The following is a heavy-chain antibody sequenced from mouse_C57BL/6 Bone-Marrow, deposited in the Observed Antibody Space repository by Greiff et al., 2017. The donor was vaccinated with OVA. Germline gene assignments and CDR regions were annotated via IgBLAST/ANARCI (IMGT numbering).Heavy chain of an antibody. D-gene: IGHD4-1*01. CDR2: IYPRSGNT. J-gene: IGHJ2*01. Sequence: QVQLKESGAELARPGASVKLSCKASGYTFTSYGISWVKQRTGQGLEWIGEIYPRSGNTYYNEKFKGKATLTADKSSSTAYMELRSLTSEDSAVYFCAFNWDVNYWGQGTTLTVSS. V-gene: IGHV1-81*01. CDR3: AFNWDVNY. CDR1: GYTFTSYG.